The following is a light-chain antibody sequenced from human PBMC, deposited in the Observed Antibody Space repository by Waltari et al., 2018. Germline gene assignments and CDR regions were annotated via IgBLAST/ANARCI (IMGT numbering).Light chain of an antibody. CDR2: DVS. Sequence: QSALTHPASVSGSPGQSSTISCTVTTTYVGGHNYVSWYQQHPGKVPKLLIFDVSNRPSGVSNRFSGSKSGNTASLTISGLQAEDESDYYCCSFTSRSTWVFGGGTKLTVL. V-gene: IGLV2-14*01. CDR1: TTYVGGHNY. J-gene: IGLJ3*02. CDR3: CSFTSRSTWV.